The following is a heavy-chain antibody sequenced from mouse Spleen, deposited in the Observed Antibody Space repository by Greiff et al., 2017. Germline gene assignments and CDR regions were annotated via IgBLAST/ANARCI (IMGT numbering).Heavy chain of an antibody. J-gene: IGHJ1*01. V-gene: IGHV1-5*01. Sequence: EVQLVESGTVLARPGASVKMSCKASGYSFTSYWMHWVKQRPGQGLEWIGAIYPGNSDTSYNQKFKGKAKLTAVTSASTAYMELSSLTNEDSAVYYCTGQYGNYDWYFDVWGAGTTVTVSS. D-gene: IGHD2-10*02. CDR1: GYSFTSYW. CDR3: TGQYGNYDWYFDV. CDR2: IYPGNSDT.